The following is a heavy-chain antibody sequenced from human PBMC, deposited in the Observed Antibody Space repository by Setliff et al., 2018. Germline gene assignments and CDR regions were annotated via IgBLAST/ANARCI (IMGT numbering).Heavy chain of an antibody. CDR2: INHSGST. CDR1: GGSFSGYY. Sequence: LSLTCAVYGGSFSGYYWSWIRQPPGKGLEWIGEINHSGSTNYNPSLKSRVTISVDTSKNQFSLKLSSVTAADTAVYYCARARSRYYNFWSGEMDVWGKGTTVTVSS. J-gene: IGHJ6*04. D-gene: IGHD3-3*01. CDR3: ARARSRYYNFWSGEMDV. V-gene: IGHV4-34*01.